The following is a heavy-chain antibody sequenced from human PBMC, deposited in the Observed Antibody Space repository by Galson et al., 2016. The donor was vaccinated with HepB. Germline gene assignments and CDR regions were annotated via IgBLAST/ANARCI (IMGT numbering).Heavy chain of an antibody. CDR1: GGSISTYY. D-gene: IGHD1-1*01. CDR2: VYYSGST. Sequence: SETLSLTCTVSGGSISTYYWSWIRQTPGKGLEWIGYVYYSGSTNYNPSLKSRVTMSVDTSKNQFSLKLSSVTPSDTAVYYCARAAGNDFGRMYWFDPWGQGTLVTVSS. J-gene: IGHJ5*02. V-gene: IGHV4-59*01. CDR3: ARAAGNDFGRMYWFDP.